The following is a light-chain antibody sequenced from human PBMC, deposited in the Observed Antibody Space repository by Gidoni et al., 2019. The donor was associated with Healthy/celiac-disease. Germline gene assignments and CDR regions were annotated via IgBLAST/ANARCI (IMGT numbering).Light chain of an antibody. CDR1: ALPQKY. V-gene: IGLV3-10*01. CDR2: EDN. Sequence: SYELTQPPSESVSPGQTARISCPGDALPQKYAYWYQQKSGQAPVLVIYEDNKPPSGIPERFSGSSSGTMATLTISGAQVEDEADYYCYSTDSSGNHRVFGGGTKLTVL. J-gene: IGLJ3*02. CDR3: YSTDSSGNHRV.